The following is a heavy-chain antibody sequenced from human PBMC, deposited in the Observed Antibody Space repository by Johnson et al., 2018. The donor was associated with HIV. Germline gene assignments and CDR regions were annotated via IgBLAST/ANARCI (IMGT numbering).Heavy chain of an antibody. J-gene: IGHJ3*02. CDR3: ARVRSGRENAFDI. CDR1: GFTFSSSA. V-gene: IGHV3-30-3*01. D-gene: IGHD1-26*01. Sequence: QVQLVESLGGVVQPGRSLRLSCSASGFTFSSSAMHWVRQAPGKGLEWVAVISYDGSNKYYADSVKGRFTSSRDNSKNTLYLQMNSLKTEDTAVYYCARVRSGRENAFDIWGQGTMVTVSS. CDR2: ISYDGSNK.